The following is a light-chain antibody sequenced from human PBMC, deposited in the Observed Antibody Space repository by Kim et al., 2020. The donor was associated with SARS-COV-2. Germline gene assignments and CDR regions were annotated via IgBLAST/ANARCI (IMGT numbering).Light chain of an antibody. CDR3: SSYTSSTLVV. CDR2: DVS. Sequence: GQAFTISCTGTSSDVGVYKYVSWSQQHPGKAPKLIIYDVSDRPSGVSNRFSGSKSGNTASLTISGLEAEDEADYYCSSYTSSTLVVFGAGTQLTVL. V-gene: IGLV2-14*04. J-gene: IGLJ3*02. CDR1: SSDVGVYKY.